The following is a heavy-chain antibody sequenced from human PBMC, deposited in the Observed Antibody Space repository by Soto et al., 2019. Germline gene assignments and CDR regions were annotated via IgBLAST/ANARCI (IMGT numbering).Heavy chain of an antibody. CDR3: ARHGFGPLHGRVDV. CDR2: INYDGYS. J-gene: IGHJ6*02. CDR1: GGSITNYY. Sequence: QVQLQESGPGLVKPSETLSLTCTVSGGSITNYYCSWFRQPPGKGLEWIGYINYDGYSAYNLSLKRRVTLSMAASKTHFSLMLESVTATDTSVYYCARHGFGPLHGRVDVWGPGTTVIVSS. V-gene: IGHV4-59*08. D-gene: IGHD3-10*01.